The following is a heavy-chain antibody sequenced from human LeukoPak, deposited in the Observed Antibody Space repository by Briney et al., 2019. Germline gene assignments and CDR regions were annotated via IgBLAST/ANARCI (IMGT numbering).Heavy chain of an antibody. CDR2: IYYSGST. V-gene: IGHV4-59*01. J-gene: IGHJ4*02. CDR1: GGSISSYY. D-gene: IGHD5-24*01. CDR3: ARGTGWRWLPPAPFVY. Sequence: SETLSLTCTVSGGSISSYYWSWIRQPPGKGLEWIGYIYYSGSTNYNPSLKSRVTISVDTSKNQFSLKLSSVTAADTAVYYCARGTGWRWLPPAPFVYWGQGTLVTVSS.